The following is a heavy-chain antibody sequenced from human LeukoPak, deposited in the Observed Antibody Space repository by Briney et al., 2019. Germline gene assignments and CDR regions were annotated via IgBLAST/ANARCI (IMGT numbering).Heavy chain of an antibody. Sequence: ASAKVSCKASGYTFTGYYMHWVRQAPGQGLEWMGWINPNSGGTNYAQKFQGRVTMTRDTSISTAYMELSRLRSDDTAVNYCARAVAYGNPVSWGQGTLVTVSS. V-gene: IGHV1-2*02. CDR2: INPNSGGT. CDR3: ARAVAYGNPVS. D-gene: IGHD4-11*01. CDR1: GYTFTGYY. J-gene: IGHJ5*02.